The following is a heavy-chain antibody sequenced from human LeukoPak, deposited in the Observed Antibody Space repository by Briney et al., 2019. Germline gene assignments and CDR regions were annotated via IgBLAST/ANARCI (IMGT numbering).Heavy chain of an antibody. Sequence: GGSLRLSCAASGFTFSSYSMNWVRQAPGKGLQWVSSISGSGGTTYIADSVKGRFTISRDNSKNTLSLEMNSLRVEDTALYYCAKGAVESLDYYFYMEVWGTGTTVTVSS. CDR3: AKGAVESLDYYFYMEV. CDR1: GFTFSSYS. J-gene: IGHJ6*03. CDR2: ISGSGGTT. V-gene: IGHV3-23*01.